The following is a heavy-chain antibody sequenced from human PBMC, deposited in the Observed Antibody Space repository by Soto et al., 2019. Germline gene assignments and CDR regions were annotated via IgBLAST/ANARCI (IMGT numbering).Heavy chain of an antibody. Sequence: PSQTLSLTCAIPGDSVSSNSAAWNWIRQSPSRGLEWLGRTYYRSKWYNDYAVSVKSRITINPDTSKNQFSLQLNSVTPEDTAVYYCASAPYSSGWSDEYFQHWGQGTLVTVSS. CDR1: GDSVSSNSAA. V-gene: IGHV6-1*01. CDR2: TYYRSKWYN. J-gene: IGHJ1*01. CDR3: ASAPYSSGWSDEYFQH. D-gene: IGHD6-19*01.